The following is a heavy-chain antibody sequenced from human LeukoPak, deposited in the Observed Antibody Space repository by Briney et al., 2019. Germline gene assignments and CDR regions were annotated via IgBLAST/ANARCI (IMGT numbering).Heavy chain of an antibody. Sequence: SVKVSCKASGGTFSSYAFSWVRQAPGQGLEWMGGIIPIFGTANYAQRFQGRVTITADESTSTAYMELSSLRSEDTAVYYCARKLNPNYDFWSTYPFDYWGQGTLVTVSS. CDR2: IIPIFGTA. CDR3: ARKLNPNYDFWSTYPFDY. V-gene: IGHV1-69*01. D-gene: IGHD3-3*01. CDR1: GGTFSSYA. J-gene: IGHJ4*02.